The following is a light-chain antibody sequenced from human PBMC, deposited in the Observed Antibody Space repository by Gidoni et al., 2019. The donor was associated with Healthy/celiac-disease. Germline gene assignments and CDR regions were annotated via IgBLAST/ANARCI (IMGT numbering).Light chain of an antibody. CDR3: QVWDNSSDHVV. V-gene: IGLV3-21*03. CDR2: ADS. J-gene: IGLJ2*01. Sequence: SYVLTQPPSVSVAPGKTARITCGGNNIGSKSVHWYQQKPGQAPVLVVYADSDRPSGIPERFSGSNSGNTATLTISRVEAGDEADYYCQVWDNSSDHVVFGGGTKLTVL. CDR1: NIGSKS.